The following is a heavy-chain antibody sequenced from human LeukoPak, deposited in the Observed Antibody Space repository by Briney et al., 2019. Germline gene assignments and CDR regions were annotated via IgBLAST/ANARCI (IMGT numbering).Heavy chain of an antibody. CDR2: IYRGETT. CDR3: PRHFPYCGGDCPYYYMDV. D-gene: IGHD2-21*02. CDR1: GASISSDY. Sequence: SESLSLTCSVSGASISSDYWSWIRQPPGKGLGWIGNIYRGETTKYNPSLRSRATISGDTSKNQFSLKLSSVTAADTAVYYCPRHFPYCGGDCPYYYMDVWGKGTTVTVSS. V-gene: IGHV4-4*09. J-gene: IGHJ6*03.